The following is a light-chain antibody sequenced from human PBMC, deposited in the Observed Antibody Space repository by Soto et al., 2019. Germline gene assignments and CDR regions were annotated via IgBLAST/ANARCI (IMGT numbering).Light chain of an antibody. CDR3: LQHNSYPFT. J-gene: IGKJ3*01. CDR2: AAS. Sequence: DIQMTQSPSSLSASVGDRVTITCRASQGINNHLGWYQQRPGKAPKLLIYAASNLEGGVPSRFSGSGSGTEFTLTISSLQPEDFATYYCLQHNSYPFTFGPGTKVDVK. V-gene: IGKV1-17*01. CDR1: QGINNH.